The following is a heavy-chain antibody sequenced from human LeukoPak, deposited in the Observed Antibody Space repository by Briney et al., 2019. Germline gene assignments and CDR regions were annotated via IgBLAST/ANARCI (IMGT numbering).Heavy chain of an antibody. CDR1: GGSISSYY. V-gene: IGHV4-59*01. D-gene: IGHD4-17*01. CDR2: IYYSGST. J-gene: IGHJ4*02. CDR3: ARFRDYGDYGY. Sequence: SETLSLTCTVSGGSISSYYWSWIRQPPGKGLEWIGYIYYSGSTNYNPSLKSRVTISVDTPKNQFSLKLSSVTAADTAVYYCARFRDYGDYGYWGQGTLVTVSS.